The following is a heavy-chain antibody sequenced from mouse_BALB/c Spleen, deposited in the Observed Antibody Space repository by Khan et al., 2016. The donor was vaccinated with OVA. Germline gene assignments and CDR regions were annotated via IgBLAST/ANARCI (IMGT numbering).Heavy chain of an antibody. CDR1: GYTFTDYY. D-gene: IGHD1-2*01. CDR2: ISPGSGDT. J-gene: IGHJ3*01. V-gene: IGHV1-77*01. CDR3: ARRNYFGYTFAY. Sequence: VQLQESGAELARPGASVKLSCKASGYTFTDYYINWVKQRTGQGLERIGEISPGSGDTYYNEKFKGKATLTADKSSSTVYMQLSSLTAEASAVYFCARRNYFGYTFAYWGQGTLVTVSA.